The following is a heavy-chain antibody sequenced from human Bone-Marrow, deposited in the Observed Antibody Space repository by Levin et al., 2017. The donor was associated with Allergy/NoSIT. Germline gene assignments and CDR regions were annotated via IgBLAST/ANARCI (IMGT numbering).Heavy chain of an antibody. CDR3: ARGPYCSGGRCPGAFDY. CDR2: TRSKGHSYSA. J-gene: IGHJ4*02. V-gene: IGHV3-72*01. CDR1: GFSFSDHY. D-gene: IGHD2-15*01. Sequence: GGSLRLSCAASGFSFSDHYMDWVRQAPGKGLEWLARTRSKGHSYSAEYAAFVKGRFSISRDASKTSLYLQMNSLKTEDTAVYYCARGPYCSGGRCPGAFDYWGQGTLVTVSS.